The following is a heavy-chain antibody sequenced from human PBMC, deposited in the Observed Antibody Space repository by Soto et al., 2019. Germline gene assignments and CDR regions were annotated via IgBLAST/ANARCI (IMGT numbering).Heavy chain of an antibody. D-gene: IGHD3-16*01. Sequence: QVQLVQSGAEVKKPGASVKVSCKASGYTFTRYDINWVRQATGQGLARMGWMNPNSGNTGYAQKGQGRVNMTRTNSINTAYMELSSLSSEDTAVYYCARERTFGGPDYWGQGTLVTVSS. J-gene: IGHJ4*02. CDR1: GYTFTRYD. CDR3: ARERTFGGPDY. CDR2: MNPNSGNT. V-gene: IGHV1-8*01.